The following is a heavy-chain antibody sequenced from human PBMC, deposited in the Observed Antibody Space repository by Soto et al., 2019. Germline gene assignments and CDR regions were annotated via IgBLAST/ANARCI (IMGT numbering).Heavy chain of an antibody. V-gene: IGHV3-21*01. J-gene: IGHJ4*02. CDR3: ARSYGSGRPLDY. Sequence: GGSLRLSRAASGFTFSSYAMSWVRQAPGKGLEWVSSISSSSSYIYYADSVKGRFTISRDNAKNSLYLQMNSLRAEDTAVYYCARSYGSGRPLDYWGQGTLVTVSS. CDR1: GFTFSSYA. D-gene: IGHD3-10*01. CDR2: ISSSSSYI.